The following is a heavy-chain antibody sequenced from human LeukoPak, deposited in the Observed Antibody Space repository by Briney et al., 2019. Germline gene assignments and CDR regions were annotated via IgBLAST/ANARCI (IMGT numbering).Heavy chain of an antibody. Sequence: ASVKVSCRASGYTFTSYGISWVRQAPGQGLEWMGWISAYNGNTNYAQKLQGRVTMTTDTSTSTAYMELRSLRSDDTAVYYCARDSMSSGSQGLDAFDIWGQGTMVTVSS. CDR2: ISAYNGNT. J-gene: IGHJ3*02. CDR3: ARDSMSSGSQGLDAFDI. CDR1: GYTFTSYG. D-gene: IGHD6-19*01. V-gene: IGHV1-18*04.